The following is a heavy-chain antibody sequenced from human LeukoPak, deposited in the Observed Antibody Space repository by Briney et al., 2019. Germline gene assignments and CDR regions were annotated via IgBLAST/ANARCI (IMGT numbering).Heavy chain of an antibody. CDR2: FNSDGRST. Sequence: PGGSLRLSCVASGFTFSTYWMHWVRQAPGKGLVWVSRFNSDGRSTYYADSVKGQFTISRDNAKNTLYLQMNGLRAEDTAVYYCARGRYYLDSWGQGTLVTVSS. J-gene: IGHJ4*02. CDR1: GFTFSTYW. V-gene: IGHV3-74*01. CDR3: ARGRYYLDS.